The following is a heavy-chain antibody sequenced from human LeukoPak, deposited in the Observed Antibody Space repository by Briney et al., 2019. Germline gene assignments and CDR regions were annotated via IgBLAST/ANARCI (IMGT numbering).Heavy chain of an antibody. D-gene: IGHD4-17*01. V-gene: IGHV3-30*04. CDR3: ARDRAHDYGDYEYFQH. CDR2: RSYDGSNK. Sequence: GGSLRLSCAASGFTFSSYAMHWVRQAPGKGLEWVAVRSYDGSNKYYADSVKGRFTISRDNSKNTLYLQMNSLGAEDTAVYYCARDRAHDYGDYEYFQHWGQGTLVTVSS. J-gene: IGHJ1*01. CDR1: GFTFSSYA.